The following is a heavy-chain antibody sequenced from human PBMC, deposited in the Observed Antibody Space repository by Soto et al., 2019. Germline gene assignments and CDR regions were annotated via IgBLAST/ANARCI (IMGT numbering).Heavy chain of an antibody. CDR3: AKGGSSWYYFDY. Sequence: LRLSFAASGFTFSSYAMSWVRQAPGKGLEWVSAISGSGGSTYYADSVKGRFTISRDNSKNTLYLQMNSLRAEDTAVYYCAKGGSSWYYFDYWGQGTLVTVPQ. CDR2: ISGSGGST. CDR1: GFTFSSYA. J-gene: IGHJ4*02. D-gene: IGHD6-13*01. V-gene: IGHV3-23*01.